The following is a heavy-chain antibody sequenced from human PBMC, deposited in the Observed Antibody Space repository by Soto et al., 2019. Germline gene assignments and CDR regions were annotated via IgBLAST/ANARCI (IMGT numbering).Heavy chain of an antibody. J-gene: IGHJ6*02. CDR2: IIPIFGTA. CDR1: GGTFSSYA. CDR3: ARDCDYDFWSGYYTETPPYYYYGMDV. V-gene: IGHV1-69*13. Sequence: SVKVSCKASGGTFSSYAISWVRQAPGQGLEWMAGIIPIFGTANYAQKFQGRVTITADESTSTAYMELSSLRSEDTAVYYCARDCDYDFWSGYYTETPPYYYYGMDVWGQGTTVTVSS. D-gene: IGHD3-3*01.